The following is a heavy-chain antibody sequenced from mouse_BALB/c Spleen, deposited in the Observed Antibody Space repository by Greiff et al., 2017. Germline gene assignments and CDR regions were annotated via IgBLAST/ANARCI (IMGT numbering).Heavy chain of an antibody. V-gene: IGHV5-12-1*01. Sequence: EVKLMESGGGLVKPGGSLKLSCAASGFAFSSYDMSWVRQTPEKRLEWVAYISSGGGSTYYPDTVKGRFTISRDNAKNTLYLQMSSLKSDDTAMYYCAISTMITTAMDYWGQGTSVTVSS. CDR3: AISTMITTAMDY. CDR2: ISSGGGST. J-gene: IGHJ4*01. D-gene: IGHD2-4*01. CDR1: GFAFSSYD.